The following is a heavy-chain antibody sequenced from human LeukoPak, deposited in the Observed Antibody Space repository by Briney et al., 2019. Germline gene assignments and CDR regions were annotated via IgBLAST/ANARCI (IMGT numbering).Heavy chain of an antibody. Sequence: SETLSLTCTVSGGSISNYYWSWIRQPPGKGLEWIGYIYYSGSTNYNPSLKSRVTISVDTSRNQFSLKLNSVIAADTAVYYCARGLIAVAGGFDYWGQGTLVTVSS. J-gene: IGHJ4*02. CDR2: IYYSGST. D-gene: IGHD6-19*01. V-gene: IGHV4-59*01. CDR1: GGSISNYY. CDR3: ARGLIAVAGGFDY.